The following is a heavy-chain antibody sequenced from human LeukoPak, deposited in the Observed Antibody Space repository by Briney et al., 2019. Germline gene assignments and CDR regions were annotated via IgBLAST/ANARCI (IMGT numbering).Heavy chain of an antibody. Sequence: PGGSLRLSCAASGFTFSIYAMTWVRQAPGKGLEWVSAISGSCGSTHYADSVKGRFTISRDNFKNTLYLQMNSLRVDDTAVYYCARRSGDREFEYWGQGTLVTVSS. V-gene: IGHV3-23*01. CDR3: ARRSGDREFEY. J-gene: IGHJ4*02. CDR2: ISGSCGST. D-gene: IGHD7-27*01. CDR1: GFTFSIYA.